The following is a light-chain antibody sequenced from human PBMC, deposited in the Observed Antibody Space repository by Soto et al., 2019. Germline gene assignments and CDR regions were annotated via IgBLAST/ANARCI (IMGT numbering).Light chain of an antibody. CDR2: AAV. CDR3: QQVKYYTFT. Sequence: DIHLTQSPSLLSASVGDRVTITCRASQGISQYVAWYQQKPGKAPKLLIYAAVVLQGGIPSRFSGSGSATEFILTISGLQPEDFATYYCQQVKYYTFTFGGGTRVEIK. V-gene: IGKV1-9*01. CDR1: QGISQY. J-gene: IGKJ4*01.